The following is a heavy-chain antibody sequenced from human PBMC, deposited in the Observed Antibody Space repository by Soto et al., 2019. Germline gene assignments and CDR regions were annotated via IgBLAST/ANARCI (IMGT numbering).Heavy chain of an antibody. Sequence: EVQLVESGGGLVQPGGSLRLSCAASGFTFSSYSMNWVRQAPGKGLEWVSYISSSSSTIYYADSVKGRFTISRDNAKNSLYLQMNSLRAEDTAVYYCARDYDNWNDETRPGSEYDYWGQGTLVTVSS. V-gene: IGHV3-48*01. J-gene: IGHJ4*02. CDR2: ISSSSSTI. D-gene: IGHD1-20*01. CDR3: ARDYDNWNDETRPGSEYDY. CDR1: GFTFSSYS.